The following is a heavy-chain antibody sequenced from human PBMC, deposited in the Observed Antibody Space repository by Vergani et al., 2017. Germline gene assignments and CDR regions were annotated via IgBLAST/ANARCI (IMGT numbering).Heavy chain of an antibody. J-gene: IGHJ4*02. CDR3: VRERPPSVRGFEI. D-gene: IGHD3-10*02. V-gene: IGHV4-30-4*08. CDR2: IYYSDRT. Sequence: QVQLQESGPRLVKPSQTLSLTCNVSGASVSSDDYYWTWIRQPPGKGLEWIGFIYYSDRTFYNPSLRGRLSMSIDTSKNLFSLKLDSVTAADTAVDFCVRERPPSVRGFEIWGRGSLVAVSS. CDR1: GASVSSDDYY.